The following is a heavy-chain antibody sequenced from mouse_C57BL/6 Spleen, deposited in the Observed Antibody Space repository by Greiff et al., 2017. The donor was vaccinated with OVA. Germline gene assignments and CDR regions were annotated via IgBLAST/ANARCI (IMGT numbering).Heavy chain of an antibody. CDR1: GYAFSSYW. J-gene: IGHJ1*03. D-gene: IGHD1-1*01. V-gene: IGHV1-80*01. CDR2: IYPGDGDT. CDR3: ARGDYYGSRPWYFDV. Sequence: QVQLQQSGAELVKPGASVKISCKASGYAFSSYWMNWVKQRPGKGLEWIGQIYPGDGDTNYNGKFKGKATLTADKSSSTAYMQLSSLTSEDSAVYVCARGDYYGSRPWYFDVWGTGTTVTVSS.